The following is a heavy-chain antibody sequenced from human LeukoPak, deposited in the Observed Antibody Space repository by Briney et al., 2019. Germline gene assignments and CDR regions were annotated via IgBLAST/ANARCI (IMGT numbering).Heavy chain of an antibody. Sequence: RAGGSLRLSCAASGFTVSSNYMSWVRQAPGKGLEWVSTIYSGGSTYYADSEKGRFTISRDTSKNTLYLQMNSLRGEDTAVYYCARNGYTSGWYRNWGQGTLVTVSS. CDR2: IYSGGST. V-gene: IGHV3-53*01. CDR1: GFTVSSNY. CDR3: ARNGYTSGWYRN. D-gene: IGHD6-19*01. J-gene: IGHJ4*02.